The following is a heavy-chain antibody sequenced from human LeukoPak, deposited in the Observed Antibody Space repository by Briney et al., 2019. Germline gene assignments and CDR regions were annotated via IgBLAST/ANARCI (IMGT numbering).Heavy chain of an antibody. CDR1: GGSFSGYY. J-gene: IGHJ3*02. V-gene: IGHV4-34*01. D-gene: IGHD3-3*01. Sequence: SETLSLTCAVYGGSFSGYYWSWIRQPPGKGLEWIGEINHSGSTNYNPSLKSRVTISVDTSKNQFSLKLSSVTAADTAVYYCARHAAITIFGVVISGDAFDIWGQGTMVTVSS. CDR3: ARHAAITIFGVVISGDAFDI. CDR2: INHSGST.